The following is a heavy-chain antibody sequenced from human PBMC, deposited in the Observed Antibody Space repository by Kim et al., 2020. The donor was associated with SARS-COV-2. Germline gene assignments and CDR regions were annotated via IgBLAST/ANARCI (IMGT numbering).Heavy chain of an antibody. CDR1: GGSISSKNYY. D-gene: IGHD1-20*01. V-gene: IGHV4-39*02. CDR3: ARDYNILGPDY. CDR2: IFYTGNT. Sequence: SETLSLTCTVSGGSISSKNYYWGWIRQPPGKGLEWIGNIFYTGNTYYNPSLKSRVTISVDTSKNQFSLKLSSVTAADTAVYYCARDYNILGPDYWGQGTL. J-gene: IGHJ4*02.